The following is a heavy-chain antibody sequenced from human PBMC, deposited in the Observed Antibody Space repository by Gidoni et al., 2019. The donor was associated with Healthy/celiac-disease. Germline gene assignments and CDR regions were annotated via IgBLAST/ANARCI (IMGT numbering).Heavy chain of an antibody. CDR1: GCTFSSYA. J-gene: IGHJ4*02. CDR3: ARSGVITTLLDY. Sequence: QVQLVESGGGVVQPGRSLRLSCAASGCTFSSYAMHWVRQAPGKGLEWVAVISYDGSNKYYADSVKGRFTISRDNSKNTLYLQMNSLRAEDTAVYYCARSGVITTLLDYWGQGTLVTVSS. V-gene: IGHV3-30-3*01. D-gene: IGHD3-22*01. CDR2: ISYDGSNK.